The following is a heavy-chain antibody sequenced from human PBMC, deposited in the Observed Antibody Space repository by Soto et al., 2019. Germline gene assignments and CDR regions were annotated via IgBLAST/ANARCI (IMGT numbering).Heavy chain of an antibody. Sequence: QVQLVESGGGVVQPGRYLRLSCAASGFTFSSYAMHWVRQAPGKGLEWVAVISYDGSNKYYADSVKGRFTISRDNSKNTLYLQMNSLRAEDTAVYYCARGYYYGPYWGQGTLVTVSS. CDR3: ARGYYYGPY. CDR1: GFTFSSYA. D-gene: IGHD3-10*01. J-gene: IGHJ4*02. CDR2: ISYDGSNK. V-gene: IGHV3-30-3*01.